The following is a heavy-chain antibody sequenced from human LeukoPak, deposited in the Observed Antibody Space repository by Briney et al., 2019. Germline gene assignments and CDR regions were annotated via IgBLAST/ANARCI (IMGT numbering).Heavy chain of an antibody. Sequence: GEPLKISCKGSGYRFTSYWIGWGRPLPGKGLEWMGIIYPGDSDTRYSPSFQGQVTISADKSISTAYLQWSSLKASDTAMYYCARLGDIVATTYYFDYWGQGTLVTVSS. D-gene: IGHD5-12*01. CDR1: GYRFTSYW. J-gene: IGHJ4*02. CDR2: IYPGDSDT. V-gene: IGHV5-51*01. CDR3: ARLGDIVATTYYFDY.